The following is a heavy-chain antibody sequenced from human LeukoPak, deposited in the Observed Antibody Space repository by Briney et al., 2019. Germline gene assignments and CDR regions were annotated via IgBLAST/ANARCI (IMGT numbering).Heavy chain of an antibody. CDR2: ISSSSRTI. V-gene: IGHV3-11*01. CDR1: GFTFSDYY. CDR3: ARDQRPSNV. Sequence: GGSLSLSCAASGFTFSDYYMSWIRQAPWKGLEGVSYISSSSRTIYFVRSVKGRFPISTDNAKTSLYLQTNSLRPGHTALSSFARDQRPSNVWGGEPLLAVFS. J-gene: IGHJ1*01.